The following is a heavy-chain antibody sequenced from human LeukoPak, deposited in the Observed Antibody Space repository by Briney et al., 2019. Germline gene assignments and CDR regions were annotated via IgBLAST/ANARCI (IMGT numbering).Heavy chain of an antibody. CDR1: GGSISSGSYY. V-gene: IGHV4-61*02. J-gene: IGHJ6*03. D-gene: IGHD1-26*01. Sequence: SETLSLTCTVSGGSISSGSYYWSWIRQPAGKGLEWIGRIYTSGSTNYNPSLKSRVTISVDTSKNQFSLKLSSVTGADTAVYYCARAHSGSTLDYYYYYYMDVWGKGTTVTVSS. CDR2: IYTSGST. CDR3: ARAHSGSTLDYYYYYYMDV.